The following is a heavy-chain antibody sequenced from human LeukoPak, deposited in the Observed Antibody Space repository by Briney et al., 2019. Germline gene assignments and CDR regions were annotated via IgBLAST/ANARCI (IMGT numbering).Heavy chain of an antibody. D-gene: IGHD2-15*01. J-gene: IGHJ4*02. Sequence: PGGSLRLSCAASGFTFISYAMSWVRQAPGKGLEWVSAISGSGGSTYYADSVKGRFTISRDNSKNTLYLQMNSLRAEDTAVYYCAHLPCVFVVVVAARVSDYWGQGTLVTVSS. CDR1: GFTFISYA. CDR3: AHLPCVFVVVVAARVSDY. CDR2: ISGSGGST. V-gene: IGHV3-23*01.